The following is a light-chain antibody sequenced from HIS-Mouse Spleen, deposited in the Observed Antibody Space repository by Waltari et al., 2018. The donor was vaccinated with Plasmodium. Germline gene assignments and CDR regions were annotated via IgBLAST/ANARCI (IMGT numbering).Light chain of an antibody. J-gene: IGLJ3*02. V-gene: IGLV3-10*01. CDR2: EDS. Sequence: SSELTQPPPVSVSPGQTARITCSGDALPNKYAYLYQQKSGQAPVLVIYEDSKRPSGIPERFSGSSSGTMATLTISGAQVEDEADYYCYSTDSSGNHRVFGGGTKLTVL. CDR3: YSTDSSGNHRV. CDR1: ALPNKY.